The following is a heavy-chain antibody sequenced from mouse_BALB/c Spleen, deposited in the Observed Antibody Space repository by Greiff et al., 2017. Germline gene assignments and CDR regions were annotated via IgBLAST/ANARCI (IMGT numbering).Heavy chain of an antibody. Sequence: EVHLVESGGGLVKPGGSLKLSCAASGFAFSSYDMSWVRQTPEKRLEWVAYISSGGGSTYYPDTVKGRFTISRDNAKNTLYLQMSSLKSEDTAMYYCASQAIYYGSSRGYFDVWGAGTTVTVSS. CDR1: GFAFSSYD. D-gene: IGHD1-1*01. V-gene: IGHV5-12-1*01. CDR2: ISSGGGST. CDR3: ASQAIYYGSSRGYFDV. J-gene: IGHJ1*01.